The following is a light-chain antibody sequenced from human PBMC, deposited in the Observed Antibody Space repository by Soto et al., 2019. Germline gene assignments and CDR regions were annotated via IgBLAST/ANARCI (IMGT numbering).Light chain of an antibody. CDR3: QQYNNWPPKT. Sequence: EIVMTQSPATLSVSPGERATLSCRASQSVSSNLAWYQQKPGQAPRLLIYGASTRATGIPDRFSGSGSGTEFTLTISSLQSEDFAVYYCQQYNNWPPKTFGQGNKVEIK. J-gene: IGKJ1*01. CDR1: QSVSSN. V-gene: IGKV3-15*01. CDR2: GAS.